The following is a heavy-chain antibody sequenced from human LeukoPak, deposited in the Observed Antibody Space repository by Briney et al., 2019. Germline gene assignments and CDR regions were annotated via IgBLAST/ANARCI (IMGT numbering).Heavy chain of an antibody. Sequence: SETLSLTCSVSGGSIRSYYWIWIRQPPGERLEWIGYIYYRGSTNYNPSLKSRVTISLDTSKKQFSLRLSSVTAADTALYYCARGFNSDAYDIWGQGTTVTVSS. CDR1: GGSIRSYY. V-gene: IGHV4-59*01. CDR3: ARGFNSDAYDI. J-gene: IGHJ3*02. CDR2: IYYRGST.